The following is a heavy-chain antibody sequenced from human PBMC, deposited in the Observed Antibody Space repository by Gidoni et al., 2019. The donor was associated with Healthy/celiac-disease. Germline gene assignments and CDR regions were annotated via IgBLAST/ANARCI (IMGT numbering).Heavy chain of an antibody. CDR1: GGSISSYY. V-gene: IGHV4-59*01. J-gene: IGHJ4*02. Sequence: QVQLQESGPGLVKPSETLSLTCTVSGGSISSYYWSWIRQPPGKGLEWIGYIYYSGSTNYNPSLKSRVTISVDTSKNQFSLKLSSVTAADTAVYYCARVGIVGAMDYWGQGTLVTVSS. CDR2: IYYSGST. D-gene: IGHD1-26*01. CDR3: ARVGIVGAMDY.